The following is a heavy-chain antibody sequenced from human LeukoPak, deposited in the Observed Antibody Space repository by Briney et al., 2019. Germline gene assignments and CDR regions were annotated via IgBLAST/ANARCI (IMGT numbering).Heavy chain of an antibody. CDR1: GVSITSDTYY. Sequence: PSETLSLTCAVSGVSITSDTYYWSWIRQPPGKGLEWIGYTLHSGSTYHNPSLKSRVTILVDTSKNQFSLKLSSVTAADTAVYFSARTRDFWSAYFDYWGQGILVTVSS. CDR3: ARTRDFWSAYFDY. CDR2: TLHSGST. J-gene: IGHJ4*02. D-gene: IGHD3-3*01. V-gene: IGHV4-30-2*01.